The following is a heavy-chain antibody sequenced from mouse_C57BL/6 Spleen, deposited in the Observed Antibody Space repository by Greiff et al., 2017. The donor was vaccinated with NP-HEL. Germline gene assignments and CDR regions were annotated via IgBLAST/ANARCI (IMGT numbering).Heavy chain of an antibody. J-gene: IGHJ4*01. Sequence: QVQLKESGAELVKPGASVKISCKASGYAFSSYWMNWVKQRPGKGLEWIGQIYPGDGDTNYNGKFKGKATLTADKSSSTAYMQLSSLTSEDSAVYVCARESFDYAMDYWGQGTSVTVSS. CDR3: ARESFDYAMDY. V-gene: IGHV1-80*01. CDR2: IYPGDGDT. CDR1: GYAFSSYW.